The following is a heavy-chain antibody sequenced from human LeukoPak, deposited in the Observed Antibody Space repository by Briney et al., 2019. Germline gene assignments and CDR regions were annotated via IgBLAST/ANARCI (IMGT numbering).Heavy chain of an antibody. CDR2: ISSSSSYI. CDR1: GFTFSNYT. Sequence: GGSLRLSCAVSGFTFSNYTMNWVRQAPGKGLEWVSSISSSSSYIYYADSVKGRFTISRDNAKNSLYLQMNSLRAEDTAVYYCARGGSGSYCVDYWGQGTLVTVSS. CDR3: ARGGSGSYCVDY. D-gene: IGHD3-10*01. J-gene: IGHJ4*02. V-gene: IGHV3-21*01.